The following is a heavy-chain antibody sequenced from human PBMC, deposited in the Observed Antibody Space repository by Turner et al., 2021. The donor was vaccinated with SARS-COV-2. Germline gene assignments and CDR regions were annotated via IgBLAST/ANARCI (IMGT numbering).Heavy chain of an antibody. CDR1: GFTFSSYG. J-gene: IGHJ4*02. Sequence: HVQLVDSGGGVVQPGRSLILSCAATGFTFSSYGMHWVRQAPGKGLEWVAVISYDGSNKYYVDSVKGRFTITRDNYKNTLYLQMNSLRAEDTAVYYCAKMMFGGWSGFDYWGQGTLVTVSS. D-gene: IGHD3-10*02. CDR2: ISYDGSNK. V-gene: IGHV3-30*18. CDR3: AKMMFGGWSGFDY.